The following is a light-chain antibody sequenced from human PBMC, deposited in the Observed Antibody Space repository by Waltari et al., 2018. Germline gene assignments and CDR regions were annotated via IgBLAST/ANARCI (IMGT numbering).Light chain of an antibody. V-gene: IGLV3-1*01. Sequence: SYELTQPPSVSVSPGQPASITCSGDQLGATYACWYQQKPGQSPVLVIYQDSKRPSGIPERFSGSNSGNTATLTISGTQAMDEADYYCQAWDSSTVVFGGGTKLTVL. CDR3: QAWDSSTVV. J-gene: IGLJ2*01. CDR2: QDS. CDR1: QLGATY.